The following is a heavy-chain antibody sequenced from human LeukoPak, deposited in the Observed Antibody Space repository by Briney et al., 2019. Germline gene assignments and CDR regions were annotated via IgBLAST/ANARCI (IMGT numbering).Heavy chain of an antibody. J-gene: IGHJ4*02. CDR3: ARSDYYDYRQIDY. CDR1: GDSISTSSYY. Sequence: SETLSPTCTVSGDSISTSSYYWGWVRQTPGKGLEWLGSIYYSGITHYNPSLKSRLTIYVDTSRNQFSLHLFSVTAADTAVFYCARSDYYDYRQIDYWGQGTLVTVSS. V-gene: IGHV4-39*01. CDR2: IYYSGIT. D-gene: IGHD3-16*01.